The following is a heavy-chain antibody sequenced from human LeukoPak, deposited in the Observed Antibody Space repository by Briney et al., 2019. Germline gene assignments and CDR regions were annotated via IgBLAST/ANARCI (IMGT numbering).Heavy chain of an antibody. J-gene: IGHJ4*02. CDR1: GGSISSSSYY. V-gene: IGHV4-39*01. CDR2: IYYSGST. CDR3: ARRTEGSSWDAFDY. Sequence: SETLSLTCTVSGGSISSSSYYWGWIRQPPGKGLEWIGSIYYSGSTYYNPSLKGRVTISVDTSKNQFSLKLSSVTAADTAVYYCARRTEGSSWDAFDYWGQGTLVTVSS. D-gene: IGHD6-13*01.